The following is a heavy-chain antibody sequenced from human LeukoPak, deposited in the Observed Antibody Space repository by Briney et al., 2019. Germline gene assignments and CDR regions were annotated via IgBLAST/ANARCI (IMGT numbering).Heavy chain of an antibody. D-gene: IGHD3-3*01. J-gene: IGHJ4*02. V-gene: IGHV3-49*03. CDR3: ARGDDFWSGYLFDY. CDR1: GFTFGDYA. CDR2: IRSKAYGGTT. Sequence: PGGSLRLSCTASGFTFGDYAMSWFRQAPGKGLEWVGFIRSKAYGGTTEYAASVKGRFTISRDDSKNSLYLQMNSLKTEDTAVYYCARGDDFWSGYLFDYWGQGTLVTVSS.